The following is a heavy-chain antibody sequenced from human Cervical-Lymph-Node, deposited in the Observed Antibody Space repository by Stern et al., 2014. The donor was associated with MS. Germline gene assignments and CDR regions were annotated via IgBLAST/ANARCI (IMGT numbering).Heavy chain of an antibody. J-gene: IGHJ3*01. CDR1: RYSFTNYW. CDR3: ATTSNYYYDTSGPFDAFDF. V-gene: IGHV5-51*03. Sequence: EVQLVQSGAEVRKPGESLKISCKASRYSFTNYWIGWVRQMPGKGLEWKGIIYPGDSDTKYSPSFQGQVTISVDKSINTAYLQWSSLRASDTAMYYCATTSNYYYDTSGPFDAFDFWGQGTKVTVSS. D-gene: IGHD3-22*01. CDR2: IYPGDSDT.